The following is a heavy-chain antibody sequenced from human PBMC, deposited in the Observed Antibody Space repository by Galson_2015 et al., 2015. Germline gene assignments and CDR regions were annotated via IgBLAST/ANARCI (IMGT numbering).Heavy chain of an antibody. J-gene: IGHJ3*01. CDR1: GFSFDDYG. V-gene: IGHV3-9*01. D-gene: IGHD4-17*01. CDR2: ISWNSATI. CDR3: GKDLTSTVTTLGT. Sequence: SLRLSCAASGFSFDDYGMHWVRQAPGKGLEWVSGISWNSATIGYADSVKGRFTTSRDNAKNSLYLQMNSLTADDTALYYCGKDLTSTVTTLGTWGQGTMVTVSS.